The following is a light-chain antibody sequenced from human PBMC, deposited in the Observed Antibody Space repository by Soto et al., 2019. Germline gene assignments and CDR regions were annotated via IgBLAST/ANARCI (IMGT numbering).Light chain of an antibody. CDR3: HRNGSFFT. V-gene: IGKV3-20*01. J-gene: IGKJ4*01. Sequence: EIVLTQSPGTLSLSPGERATLSCRASQSFTSNYLAWYQQKPGQDPRLLIFGASSRATGIPDRFSGSGSGTDFTLTISRLEPEDCAVYYCHRNGSFFTFRGGAKVEIK. CDR1: QSFTSNY. CDR2: GAS.